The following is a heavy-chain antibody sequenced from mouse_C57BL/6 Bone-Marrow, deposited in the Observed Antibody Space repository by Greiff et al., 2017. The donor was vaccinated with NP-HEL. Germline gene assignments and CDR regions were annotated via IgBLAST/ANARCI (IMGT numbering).Heavy chain of an antibody. J-gene: IGHJ1*03. CDR3: ARGLERRTNWYFDV. D-gene: IGHD3-3*01. CDR2: IDPNSGGT. CDR1: GYTFTSYW. Sequence: VQLQQPGAELVKPGASVKLSCKASGYTFTSYWMHWVKQRPGRGLEWIGRIDPNSGGTRYNEKFKSKATLTVDKPSSTAYMKLSSLTSEDSAVYYCARGLERRTNWYFDVWGTRTTVTVSS. V-gene: IGHV1-72*01.